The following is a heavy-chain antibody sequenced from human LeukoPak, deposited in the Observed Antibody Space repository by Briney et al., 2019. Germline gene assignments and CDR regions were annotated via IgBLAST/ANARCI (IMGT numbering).Heavy chain of an antibody. CDR1: GGSFNGYY. V-gene: IGHV4-34*01. CDR3: AREHDTQNAFDI. D-gene: IGHD1/OR15-1a*01. CDR2: INHSGST. J-gene: IGHJ3*02. Sequence: SETLSLTCAVYGGSFNGYYWSWIRQPPGKGLEWIGEINHSGSTNYNPSLKSRVTISVDTSKNQFSLKLSSVTAADTAVYYCAREHDTQNAFDIWGQGTMVTVSS.